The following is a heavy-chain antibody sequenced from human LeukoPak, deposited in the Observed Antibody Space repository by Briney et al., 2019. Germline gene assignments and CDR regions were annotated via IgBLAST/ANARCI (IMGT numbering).Heavy chain of an antibody. J-gene: IGHJ3*02. Sequence: ASVKVSCKSSGYIFTGYYMHWVRQAPAQSLEWMGWITPNNGGTNYAQNLQGRVTITRDTSMSTAYMELTSLRSDDTAIYYCAGLINGGRAFDIWGQGTVVTVSS. CDR2: ITPNNGGT. V-gene: IGHV1-2*02. CDR3: AGLINGGRAFDI. D-gene: IGHD3-16*01. CDR1: GYIFTGYY.